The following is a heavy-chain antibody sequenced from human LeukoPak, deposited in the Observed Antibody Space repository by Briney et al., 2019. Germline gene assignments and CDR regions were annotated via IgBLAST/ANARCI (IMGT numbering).Heavy chain of an antibody. Sequence: ASVKVSCKASGYTFTSYYMHWVRQAPGQGLEWMGIINPSGGSTSYAQKFQGRVTMTRDTSTSTVYMELSSLRSEDTAVHYCARDSSSWGFDYWGQGTLVTVSS. J-gene: IGHJ4*02. V-gene: IGHV1-46*01. CDR3: ARDSSSWGFDY. D-gene: IGHD6-13*01. CDR2: INPSGGST. CDR1: GYTFTSYY.